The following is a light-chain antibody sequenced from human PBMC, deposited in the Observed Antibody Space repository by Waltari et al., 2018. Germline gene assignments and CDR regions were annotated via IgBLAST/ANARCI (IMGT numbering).Light chain of an antibody. J-gene: IGKJ2*01. CDR3: HQYENLPPT. Sequence: DIQMTQSPSSLSASVGDRVTITCQASQDISNYLNWYQQKPGKAPKLLIYDASNLETGVPSKFSVSGSGTDSSFTISSIHPEDIATYYCHQYENLPPTFGQGTKLDIK. CDR1: QDISNY. V-gene: IGKV1-33*01. CDR2: DAS.